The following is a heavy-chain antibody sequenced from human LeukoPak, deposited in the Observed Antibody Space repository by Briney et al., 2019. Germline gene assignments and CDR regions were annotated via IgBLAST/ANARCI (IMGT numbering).Heavy chain of an antibody. J-gene: IGHJ4*02. V-gene: IGHV1-46*01. D-gene: IGHD2-21*01. CDR1: GYTFTSYY. Sequence: ASVNVSCKASGYTFTSYYMHWVRQAPGQGLEWMGIINPSGGSTTYAQMSQGRVTMTRDTSTRTVYMELSSLRSGDTAAYYCAREGEVIVTDNLFYWGQGTLVTVSS. CDR3: AREGEVIVTDNLFY. CDR2: INPSGGST.